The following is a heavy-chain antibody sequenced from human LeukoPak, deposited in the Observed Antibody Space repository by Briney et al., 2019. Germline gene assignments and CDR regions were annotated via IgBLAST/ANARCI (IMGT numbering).Heavy chain of an antibody. D-gene: IGHD2-21*01. CDR1: GGSFSGYY. Sequence: SETLSLTCAVYGGSFSGYYWSWIRQPPGKGLEWIGEINHSGSTNYNPSLKSRVTISVDTSKNQFSLKLSSVTAADTAVYYCAKEIPPEGLFQHWGQGTLVTVSS. J-gene: IGHJ1*01. V-gene: IGHV4-34*01. CDR2: INHSGST. CDR3: AKEIPPEGLFQH.